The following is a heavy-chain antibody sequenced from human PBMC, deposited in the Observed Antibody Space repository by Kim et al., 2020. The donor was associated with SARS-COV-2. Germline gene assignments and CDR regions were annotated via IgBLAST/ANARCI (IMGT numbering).Heavy chain of an antibody. D-gene: IGHD5-18*01. Sequence: SLKSRVTISVDTSKNQFSLKLSSVTAADTAVYYCARGPSGYSYGPYYFDYWGQGTLVTVSS. J-gene: IGHJ4*02. V-gene: IGHV4-31*02. CDR3: ARGPSGYSYGPYYFDY.